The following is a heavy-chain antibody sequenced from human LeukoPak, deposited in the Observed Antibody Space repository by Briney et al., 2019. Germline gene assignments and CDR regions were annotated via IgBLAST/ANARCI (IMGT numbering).Heavy chain of an antibody. V-gene: IGHV3-21*01. CDR1: GFTFTSYT. CDR3: ARVAGYCSSTSNCYSDY. CDR2: ISSTSSYI. J-gene: IGHJ4*02. D-gene: IGHD2-2*01. Sequence: GGSLRLSCAASGFTFTSYTMNWVRQAPGKGLEWVSSISSTSSYIYYTDSVKGRFTISRDNAKNSLYLQMNSLRTEDTAVYYCARVAGYCSSTSNCYSDYWGQGTLVTVSS.